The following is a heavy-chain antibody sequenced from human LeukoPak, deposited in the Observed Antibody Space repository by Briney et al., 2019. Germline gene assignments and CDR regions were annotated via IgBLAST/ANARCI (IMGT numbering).Heavy chain of an antibody. CDR2: SRNNIHSHTT. Sequence: SLRLSCGTSGFIFSDHHLDWVRQAPGKGLEWIGRSRNNIHSHTTRYAASVEGRFTISREDSENSMYLEMNSLRSEDTAMYYCVRSSYYDGAGTSLDAFDTWGQGTMVSVSS. CDR1: GFIFSDHH. J-gene: IGHJ3*02. V-gene: IGHV3-72*01. CDR3: VRSSYYDGAGTSLDAFDT. D-gene: IGHD3-22*01.